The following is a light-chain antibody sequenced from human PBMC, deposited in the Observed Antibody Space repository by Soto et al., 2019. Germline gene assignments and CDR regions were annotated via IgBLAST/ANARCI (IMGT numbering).Light chain of an antibody. CDR2: DVS. CDR3: RSYTSSSTHV. Sequence: QSALTQPASVSGSPGQSITISCTGTSSDVGAYNFVSWYQHHPGKVPKLMIFDVSSRPSGVSDRFSGSKSGNTASLTISGLQAEDEGDYYCRSYTSSSTHVFGRGTKVTVL. J-gene: IGLJ1*01. V-gene: IGLV2-14*03. CDR1: SSDVGAYNF.